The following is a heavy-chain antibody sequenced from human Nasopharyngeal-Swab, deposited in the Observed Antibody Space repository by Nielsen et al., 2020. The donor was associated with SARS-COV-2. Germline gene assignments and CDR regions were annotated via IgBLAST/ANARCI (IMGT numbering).Heavy chain of an antibody. V-gene: IGHV1-18*01. D-gene: IGHD2-15*01. J-gene: IGHJ6*02. Sequence: ASVKVSCKASGYTLSNYGISWVRQPPGQGLEWMGWISVYNGDTNYAQKFQGRVTMTIDTSTSTAYMELRSLRPDDTAGYFCARGIFSGYCSGTRCYGVIYYGMDVWGQGTTVTVSS. CDR2: ISVYNGDT. CDR3: ARGIFSGYCSGTRCYGVIYYGMDV. CDR1: GYTLSNYG.